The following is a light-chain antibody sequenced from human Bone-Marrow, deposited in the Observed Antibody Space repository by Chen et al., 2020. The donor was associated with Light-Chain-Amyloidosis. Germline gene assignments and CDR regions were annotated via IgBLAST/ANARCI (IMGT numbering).Light chain of an antibody. J-gene: IGKJ5*01. V-gene: IGKV3-11*01. CDR3: QQRSNWPIT. CDR1: QSVNNY. Sequence: EIVLTQSPATLSLSPGERGTLSCRASQSVNNYLAWYQQKPGQAPRLLIYDASNRATGIPARFSGSGSGTGFTLPISRLEPEDFAVYYCQQRSNWPITFGQGTRLEIK. CDR2: DAS.